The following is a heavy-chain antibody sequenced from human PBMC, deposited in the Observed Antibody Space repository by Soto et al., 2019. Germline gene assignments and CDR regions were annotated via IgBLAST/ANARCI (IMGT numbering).Heavy chain of an antibody. Sequence: ASVKVSCKASGYTFTSYGISWVRQAPGQGLEWMGWISAYNGNTNYAQKLQGRATMTTDTSTSTAYMELRSLRSDDTAVYYCARDLRITMVRAPGYWGQGTLVTVSS. CDR2: ISAYNGNT. V-gene: IGHV1-18*04. CDR1: GYTFTSYG. J-gene: IGHJ4*02. D-gene: IGHD3-10*01. CDR3: ARDLRITMVRAPGY.